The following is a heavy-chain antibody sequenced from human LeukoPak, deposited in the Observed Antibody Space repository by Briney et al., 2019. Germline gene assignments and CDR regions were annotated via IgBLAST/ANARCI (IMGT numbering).Heavy chain of an antibody. CDR2: ISGSGGST. J-gene: IGHJ4*02. V-gene: IGHV3-23*01. Sequence: GGSLRLSCAASGFTFSSYAMSWVRQAPGKGLEWVSAISGSGGSTYYADSVKGRFTISRDNSKNTLYLQMNSLRAEDTAVYYCAKINDIVVVVAATCYFDYWGQGILVTVPS. D-gene: IGHD2-15*01. CDR3: AKINDIVVVVAATCYFDY. CDR1: GFTFSSYA.